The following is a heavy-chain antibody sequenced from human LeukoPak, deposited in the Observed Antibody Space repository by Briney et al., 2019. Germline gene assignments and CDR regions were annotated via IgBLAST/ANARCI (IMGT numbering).Heavy chain of an antibody. D-gene: IGHD3-16*02. CDR2: IYYSGIT. CDR3: ARQSSGRYYFDY. V-gene: IGHV4-39*01. Sequence: SETLSLTCTVSGGSISSNSYLWGWIRQPPGKGLEWIGSIYYSGITYYNSSLKSRVTISVDTSKNQFSLKLSSVTAAETAVYYCARQSSGRYYFDYWGQGALVTVSS. J-gene: IGHJ4*02. CDR1: GGSISSNSYL.